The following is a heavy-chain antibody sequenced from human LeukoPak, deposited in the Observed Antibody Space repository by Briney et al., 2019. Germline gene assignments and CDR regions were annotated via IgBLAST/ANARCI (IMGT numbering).Heavy chain of an antibody. CDR1: GGSISSGGYY. Sequence: SETLSLTCTVSGGSISSGGYYWSWIRQHPGKGLEWIEYIYYSGSTYYNPSLKSRVTISVDTSKNQFSLKLSSVTAADTAVYYCARGTAMVRYYYGMDVWGQGTTVTVSS. J-gene: IGHJ6*02. CDR2: IYYSGST. V-gene: IGHV4-31*03. D-gene: IGHD5-18*01. CDR3: ARGTAMVRYYYGMDV.